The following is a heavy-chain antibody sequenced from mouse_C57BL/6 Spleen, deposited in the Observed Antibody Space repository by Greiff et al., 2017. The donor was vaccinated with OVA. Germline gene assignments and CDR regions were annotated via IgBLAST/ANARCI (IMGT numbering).Heavy chain of an antibody. V-gene: IGHV1-82*01. CDR3: ATITTVYFDY. D-gene: IGHD1-1*01. CDR1: GYAFSSSW. Sequence: QVHVKQSGPELVKPGASVKISCKASGYAFSSSWMNWVKQRPGKGLEWIGRIYPGDGDTNYNGKFKGKATLTADKSSSTAYMQLSSLTSEDSAVYFCATITTVYFDYWGQGTTLTVSS. J-gene: IGHJ2*01. CDR2: IYPGDGDT.